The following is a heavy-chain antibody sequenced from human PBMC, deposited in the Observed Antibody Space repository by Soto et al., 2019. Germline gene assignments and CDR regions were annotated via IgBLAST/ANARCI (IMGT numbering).Heavy chain of an antibody. CDR1: GFSVSNKY. D-gene: IGHD3-9*01. CDR3: ARERDTTGYILRY. J-gene: IGHJ4*02. CDR2: IYARGDT. Sequence: EVQLVESGGGLIQPGGSLRLSCAASGFSVSNKYMTWVRQAPGKGLEWVSTIYARGDTYYAGSVKGRFTISRDNSDNTLYLQMNSLRAEDTAMYYCARERDTTGYILRYWGRGPLVTVSS. V-gene: IGHV3-53*01.